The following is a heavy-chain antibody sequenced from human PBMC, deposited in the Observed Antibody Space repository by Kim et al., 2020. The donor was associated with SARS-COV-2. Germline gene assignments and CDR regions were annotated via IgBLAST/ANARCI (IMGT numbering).Heavy chain of an antibody. V-gene: IGHV3-23*01. J-gene: IGHJ5*02. CDR3: AKDKLGYCSSTSCYIKGWFDP. CDR1: GFTFSSYA. Sequence: GGSLRLSCAASGFTFSSYAMSWVRQAPGKGLEWVSAISGSGGSTYYADSVKGRFTISRDNSKNTLYLQMNSLRAEDTAVYYCAKDKLGYCSSTSCYIKGWFDPWGQGTLVTVSS. CDR2: ISGSGGST. D-gene: IGHD2-2*02.